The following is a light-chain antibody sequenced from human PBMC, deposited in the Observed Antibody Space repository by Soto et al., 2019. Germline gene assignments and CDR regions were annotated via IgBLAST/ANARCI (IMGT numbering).Light chain of an antibody. Sequence: QSALTQPPSASGSPGQSVTISCTGTSSDVGRYNFVSWYQQHPGKAPKLMIFEVTKRPSGVPDRFSGSKSGNTASLPVSGLQAQDEADYYCSSLSADHNHHYVFGTVTKLTVL. J-gene: IGLJ1*01. CDR3: SSLSADHNHHYV. CDR1: SSDVGRYNF. V-gene: IGLV2-8*01. CDR2: EVT.